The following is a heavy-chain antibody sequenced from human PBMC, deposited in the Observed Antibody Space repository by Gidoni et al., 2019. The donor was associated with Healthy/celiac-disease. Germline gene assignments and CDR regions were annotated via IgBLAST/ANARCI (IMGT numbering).Heavy chain of an antibody. CDR1: GGTFSSYA. V-gene: IGHV1-69*01. J-gene: IGHJ4*02. Sequence: QVQLVQSGAEVKKPRSSVKVSCKASGGTFSSYAISWVRQAPGQGLEWMGGIIPIFGTANYAQKFQGRVTITADESTSTAYMELSSLRSEDTAVYYCARDLAARRRTEYYFDYWGQGTLVTVSS. CDR2: IIPIFGTA. D-gene: IGHD6-6*01. CDR3: ARDLAARRRTEYYFDY.